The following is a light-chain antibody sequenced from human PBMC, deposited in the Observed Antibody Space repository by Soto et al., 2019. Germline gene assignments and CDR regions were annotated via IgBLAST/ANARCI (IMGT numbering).Light chain of an antibody. CDR1: SFNIGNNY. Sequence: QSVLTQPPSVSAAPGQKVTISCSGSSFNIGNNYVSWFQQLPGTAPKLLIYDSNKRPSGIPDRFSGSKSGTSATLDITGLQTGDEVDYYCATWDSSLTGEVFGGGTKVTVL. CDR2: DSN. V-gene: IGLV1-51*01. CDR3: ATWDSSLTGEV. J-gene: IGLJ2*01.